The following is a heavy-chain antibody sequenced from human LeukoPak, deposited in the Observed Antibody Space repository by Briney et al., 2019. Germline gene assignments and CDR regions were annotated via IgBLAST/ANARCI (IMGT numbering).Heavy chain of an antibody. J-gene: IGHJ3*02. D-gene: IGHD4-17*01. Sequence: GASVKVSCKASGYTFTSYGISWVRQAPGQGLEWMGWISAYNGNTNYAQKLQGRVTMTTDTSTSTAYMELRSLRSDDTAVYYCARDLADYGDPGTAFDIWGQGTMVTVSS. CDR3: ARDLADYGDPGTAFDI. CDR1: GYTFTSYG. V-gene: IGHV1-18*01. CDR2: ISAYNGNT.